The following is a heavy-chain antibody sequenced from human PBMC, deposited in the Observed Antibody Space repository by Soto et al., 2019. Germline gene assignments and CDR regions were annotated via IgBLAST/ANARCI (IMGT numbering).Heavy chain of an antibody. D-gene: IGHD5-18*01. J-gene: IGHJ4*02. V-gene: IGHV5-10-1*01. CDR3: ASKTRGYIYAYDY. CDR1: GYSFTSYW. Sequence: GESLKISCKGSGYSFTSYWISWVRQMPGKGLEWMGRIDPSDSYTNYSPSLQGHVAISADNSISTAYLQWSSLKASDTAIYYCASKTRGYIYAYDYWGQGTLVTVSS. CDR2: IDPSDSYT.